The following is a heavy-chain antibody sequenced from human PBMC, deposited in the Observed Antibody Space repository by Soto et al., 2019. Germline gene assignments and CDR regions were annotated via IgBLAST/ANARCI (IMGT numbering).Heavy chain of an antibody. Sequence: ASVKVSCKASGYTFTSYGISWVRQAPGQGLEWMGWISAYNGNTNYAQKLHGRVTMTTDTSTSTAYMELRSLRSDDTAVYYCARDAGLYYGSEWEYFQHWGQGTLVTVSS. CDR2: ISAYNGNT. V-gene: IGHV1-18*01. CDR3: ARDAGLYYGSEWEYFQH. J-gene: IGHJ1*01. D-gene: IGHD3-10*01. CDR1: GYTFTSYG.